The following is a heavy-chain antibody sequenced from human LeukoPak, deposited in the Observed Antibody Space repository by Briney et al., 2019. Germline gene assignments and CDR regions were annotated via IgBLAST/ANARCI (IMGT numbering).Heavy chain of an antibody. CDR2: INPNSGGT. J-gene: IGHJ4*02. D-gene: IGHD4-17*01. Sequence: ASVKVSCKASGYTFTGYYMHWVRQAPGQGLEWMGWINPNSGGTNYAQKFRGRVTMTRDTSISTAYMELSRLRSDDTAVYYCARSVTTDYYFDYWGQGTLVTVSS. CDR1: GYTFTGYY. V-gene: IGHV1-2*02. CDR3: ARSVTTDYYFDY.